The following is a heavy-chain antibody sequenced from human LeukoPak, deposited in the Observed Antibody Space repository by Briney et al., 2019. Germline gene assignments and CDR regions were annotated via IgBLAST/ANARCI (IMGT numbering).Heavy chain of an antibody. CDR3: ARLLSGTLDY. V-gene: IGHV3-21*01. Sequence: GGSLRLSCAASGFXFSSYAINWVRQAPGKGLEWVSSISSSSSYIYYADSVKGRFTISRDNTKNSLYLQMNSLRAEDTAVYYCARLLSGTLDYWGQGTLVTVSS. CDR1: GFXFSSYA. CDR2: ISSSSSYI. D-gene: IGHD1-26*01. J-gene: IGHJ4*02.